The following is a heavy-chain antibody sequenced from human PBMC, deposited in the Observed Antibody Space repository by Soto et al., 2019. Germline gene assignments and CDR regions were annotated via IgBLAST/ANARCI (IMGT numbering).Heavy chain of an antibody. Sequence: GGSLRLSCSSSGFIFSESTIYWVRQVPGKGLEAISAVSTSGRSTYYADSVKDRFTISRDNSKNTLFLQMGSLRPEDTAIYYCVKQAHGLDGVAFDYWGQGTQVTV. CDR3: VKQAHGLDGVAFDY. CDR2: VSTSGRST. D-gene: IGHD2-15*01. CDR1: GFIFSEST. V-gene: IGHV3-64D*06. J-gene: IGHJ4*02.